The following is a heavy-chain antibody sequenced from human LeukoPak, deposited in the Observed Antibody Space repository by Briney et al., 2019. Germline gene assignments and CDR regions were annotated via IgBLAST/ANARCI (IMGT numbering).Heavy chain of an antibody. D-gene: IGHD6-19*01. CDR2: INTDGTVA. CDR3: ATKQWLAPPPDS. J-gene: IGHJ4*02. Sequence: GSLRLSCAASGFTFSKYWMLWVRQAPGKGLESVSRINTDGTVATYADSVKGRFTVSRDNADNTMFLQMNSVRDEDTAVYYCATKQWLAPPPDSWGQGTPVTVSS. V-gene: IGHV3-74*01. CDR1: GFTFSKYW.